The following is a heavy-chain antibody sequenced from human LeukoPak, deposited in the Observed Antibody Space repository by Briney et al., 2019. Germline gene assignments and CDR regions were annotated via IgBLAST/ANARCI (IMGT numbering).Heavy chain of an antibody. CDR3: ARGSTWLRRFDY. D-gene: IGHD5-12*01. CDR1: GGSFSGYY. V-gene: IGHV4-34*01. Sequence: SETLSLTCAVYGGSFSGYYWSWIRQPPGKGLEWIGEINHSGSTNYNPSLKSRVTISVDTSKNQFSLKLSSMTAADTAVYYCARGSTWLRRFDYWGQGTLVTVSS. J-gene: IGHJ4*02. CDR2: INHSGST.